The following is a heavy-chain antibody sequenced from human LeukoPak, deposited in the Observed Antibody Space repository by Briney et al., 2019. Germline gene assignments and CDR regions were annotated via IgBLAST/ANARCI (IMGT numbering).Heavy chain of an antibody. D-gene: IGHD3-10*01. CDR1: GFTVSSNY. CDR2: ISTSSSYI. CDR3: ARDREGFGESYFDY. Sequence: PGGSLRLSCAASGFTVSSNYMSWVRQAPGKGLEWVSFISTSSSYIYYADSVKGRFTISRDNAKNSLYLQMNSLRAEDTAMYYCARDREGFGESYFDYWGQGTLVTVSS. J-gene: IGHJ4*02. V-gene: IGHV3-21*01.